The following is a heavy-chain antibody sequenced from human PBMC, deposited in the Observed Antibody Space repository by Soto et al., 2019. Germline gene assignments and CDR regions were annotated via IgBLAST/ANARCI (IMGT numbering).Heavy chain of an antibody. CDR2: LNPTTGNT. J-gene: IGHJ4*02. Sequence: QVQLVQSGAEVKKPGASVKVSCKASGYLFTSSDINWVRQATGQGLEWMGWLNPTTGNTGYAQNFQGRVTMTGNASISTAHMELSTLKSEDTAVYYCARGRMMITFGGAIVIDYWGQGSLVTVSS. D-gene: IGHD3-16*02. V-gene: IGHV1-8*01. CDR3: ARGRMMITFGGAIVIDY. CDR1: GYLFTSSD.